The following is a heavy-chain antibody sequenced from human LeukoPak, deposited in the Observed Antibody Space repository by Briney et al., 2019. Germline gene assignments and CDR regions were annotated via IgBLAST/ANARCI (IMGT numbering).Heavy chain of an antibody. CDR3: ARQKKYSTSWYLDY. CDR2: IYPGGSDT. J-gene: IGHJ4*02. Sequence: GEPLKISCKCSGYSFTSYLIGWVRPMPGKGLEWMDVIYPGGSDTRYSPSFQGQVTISADKSISTAYLQWSSLRASDAAMYYCARQKKYSTSWYLDYWGQGTLVTVSS. CDR1: GYSFTSYL. D-gene: IGHD6-13*01. V-gene: IGHV5-51*01.